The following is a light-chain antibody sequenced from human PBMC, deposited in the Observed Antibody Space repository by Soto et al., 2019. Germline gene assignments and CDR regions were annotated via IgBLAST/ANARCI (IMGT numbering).Light chain of an antibody. V-gene: IGKV1-9*01. CDR3: QQVNSFPIT. Sequence: DIQLTQSPSFLSASVGDRVTITCRASQGISSSLAWYQQKSGRAPNLLISRASTLQSGVPSRFSGGGSGTEFTLTISSLHPEDFATYYRQQVNSFPITFGQGTRLEI. CDR1: QGISSS. J-gene: IGKJ5*01. CDR2: RAS.